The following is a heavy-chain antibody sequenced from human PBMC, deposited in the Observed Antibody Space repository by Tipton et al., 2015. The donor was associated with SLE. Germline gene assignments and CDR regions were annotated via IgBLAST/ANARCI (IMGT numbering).Heavy chain of an antibody. CDR3: AKDFED. J-gene: IGHJ4*02. CDR2: IRYDGNNK. Sequence: SLRLSCATSGFTFRAYGMHWIRQAPGKGLEWVAFIRYDGNNKYHADSVKGRFTISRDKSKNTLFLQMNSLRPEDTAVYYCAKDFEDWGQGTVVTVSS. CDR1: GFTFRAYG. V-gene: IGHV3-30*02.